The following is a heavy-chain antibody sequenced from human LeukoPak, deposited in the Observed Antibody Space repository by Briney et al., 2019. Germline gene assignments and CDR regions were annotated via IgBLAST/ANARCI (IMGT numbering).Heavy chain of an antibody. CDR1: GFTFSSYG. V-gene: IGHV3-30*02. J-gene: IGHJ5*02. CDR2: IRYDGSNK. D-gene: IGHD2-15*01. CDR3: AKGRVVVVAATPDWFDP. Sequence: PGGSLGLSCAASGFTFSSYGMHWVRQAPGKGLEWVAFIRYDGSNKYYADSVKGRFTISRDNSKNTLYLQMNSLRAEDTAVYYCAKGRVVVVAATPDWFDPWGQGTLVTVSS.